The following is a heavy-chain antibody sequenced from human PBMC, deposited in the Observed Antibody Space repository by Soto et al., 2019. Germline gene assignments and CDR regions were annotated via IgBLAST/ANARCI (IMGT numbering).Heavy chain of an antibody. CDR2: IIPIFGTA. D-gene: IGHD6-6*01. V-gene: IGHV1-69*13. CDR3: AMGYDSSSLPFDP. Sequence: ASVKVSCKASGGTFSSYAISWVRQAPGQGLEWMGGIIPIFGTANYAQKFQGRVTITADESTSTAYMELSSLRSEDTAVYYCAMGYDSSSLPFDPWGQGTLVTVSS. J-gene: IGHJ5*02. CDR1: GGTFSSYA.